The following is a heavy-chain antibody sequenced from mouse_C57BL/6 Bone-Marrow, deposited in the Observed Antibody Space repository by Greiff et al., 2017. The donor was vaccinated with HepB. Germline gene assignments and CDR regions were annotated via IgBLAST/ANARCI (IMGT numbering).Heavy chain of an antibody. CDR2: ISSGGSYT. V-gene: IGHV5-6*01. CDR1: GFTFSSYG. D-gene: IGHD2-2*01. J-gene: IGHJ2*01. CDR3: ARHAIYYGYD. Sequence: EVQLQESGGDLVKPGGSLKLSCAASGFTFSSYGMSWVRQTPDKRLEWVATISSGGSYTYYPDSVKGRFTISRDNAKNTLYLQMSSLKSEDTAMYYCARHAIYYGYDWGQGTTLTVSS.